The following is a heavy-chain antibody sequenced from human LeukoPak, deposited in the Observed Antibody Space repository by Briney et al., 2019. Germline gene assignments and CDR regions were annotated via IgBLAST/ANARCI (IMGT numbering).Heavy chain of an antibody. J-gene: IGHJ3*02. Sequence: ASVKVSCKASGYTFTGYYMHWVRQAPGQGLEWMGWINPNSGGTNYAQKFQGRVTMTEDTSTDTAYMELSSLRSEDTAVYYCATDRHYYDSSGSHAFDIWGQGTMVTVSS. V-gene: IGHV1-2*02. CDR1: GYTFTGYY. CDR3: ATDRHYYDSSGSHAFDI. D-gene: IGHD3-22*01. CDR2: INPNSGGT.